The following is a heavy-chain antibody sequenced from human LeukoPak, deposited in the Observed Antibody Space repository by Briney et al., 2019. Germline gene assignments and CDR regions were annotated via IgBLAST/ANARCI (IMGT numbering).Heavy chain of an antibody. V-gene: IGHV3-33*06. CDR3: AKDIQEYSSGWYVDY. CDR1: GFTFSNYC. Sequence: GGSLRLSCAASGFTFSNYCMHWVRQAPGKGLEWVAVIWYDGSNRYYADSVKGRFAISRDNSKNTLYLQMNSLRAEDTAVYYCAKDIQEYSSGWYVDYWGQGTLVTVSS. J-gene: IGHJ4*02. CDR2: IWYDGSNR. D-gene: IGHD6-19*01.